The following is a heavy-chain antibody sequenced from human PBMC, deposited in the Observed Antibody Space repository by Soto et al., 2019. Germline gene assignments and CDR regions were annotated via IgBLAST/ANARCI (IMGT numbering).Heavy chain of an antibody. CDR2: INPSGGST. V-gene: IGHV1-46*01. Sequence: ASVKVSCKASGYTFTSYYMHWVRQAPGQGLEWMGIINPSGGSTSYAQKFQGRVTMTRDTSTSTVYMELSSLRSEDTAVYYCARVCIAARSYYYYGMDVWGQGTTVTGSS. D-gene: IGHD6-6*01. CDR3: ARVCIAARSYYYYGMDV. CDR1: GYTFTSYY. J-gene: IGHJ6*02.